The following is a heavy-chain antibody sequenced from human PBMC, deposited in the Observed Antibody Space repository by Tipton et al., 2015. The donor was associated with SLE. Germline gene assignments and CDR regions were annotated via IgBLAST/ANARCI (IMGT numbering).Heavy chain of an antibody. CDR1: GFIFGSYG. D-gene: IGHD7-27*01. J-gene: IGHJ4*02. V-gene: IGHV3-33*01. CDR3: ARDHQLGNVDY. Sequence: SLRLSCAASGFIFGSYGMQWVRQAPGKGLEWVTSIYYDGSKRYYADSVKGRFTISRDISKNTLFLQMNSLRAEDTAMYYCARDHQLGNVDYWRQGTLVTVSS. CDR2: IYYDGSKR.